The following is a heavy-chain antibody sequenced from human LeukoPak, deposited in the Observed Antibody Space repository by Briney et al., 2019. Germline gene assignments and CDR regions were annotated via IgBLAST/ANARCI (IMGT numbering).Heavy chain of an antibody. CDR1: GYTFTSYG. CDR3: ARARVSYCSSTSCYIGPFDY. D-gene: IGHD2-2*02. Sequence: ASVKVSCKASGYTFTSYGISWVRQAPGQGLEWMGWISAYNGNTNYAQKLQGRVTMTTDTSTSTAYMELRSLRSDDTAVYYCARARVSYCSSTSCYIGPFDYWGQGTLVTVSS. V-gene: IGHV1-18*01. J-gene: IGHJ4*02. CDR2: ISAYNGNT.